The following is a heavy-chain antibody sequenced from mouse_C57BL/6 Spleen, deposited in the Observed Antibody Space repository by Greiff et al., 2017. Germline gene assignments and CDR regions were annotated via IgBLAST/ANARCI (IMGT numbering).Heavy chain of an antibody. CDR3: AGGVDDYDSRGY. J-gene: IGHJ2*01. CDR2: INHSGGYT. CDR1: GYTFTSYT. Sequence: VQLQQSGADLARPGASVKMSCTASGYTFTSYTMHWVKQRPGQGLEWIGYINHSGGYTKYNQNVKDTAPLTADKSSSTAYMQQSSLTSEDSADYYCAGGVDDYDSRGYWGQGTTVTVSS. V-gene: IGHV1-4*01. D-gene: IGHD2-4*01.